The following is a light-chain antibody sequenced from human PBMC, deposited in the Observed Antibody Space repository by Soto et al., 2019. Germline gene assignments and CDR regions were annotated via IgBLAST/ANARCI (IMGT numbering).Light chain of an antibody. Sequence: EIVLTQSPDTLSLSPGERATLSCRASQSVFSSLAWYQQKPGQAPRLLIYDASTRATAIPARFRGSGSGTDFTLTISSLEPEDFAVYYCHQRSNWPLTFGGGTKVEVK. V-gene: IGKV3-11*01. CDR2: DAS. J-gene: IGKJ4*01. CDR1: QSVFSS. CDR3: HQRSNWPLT.